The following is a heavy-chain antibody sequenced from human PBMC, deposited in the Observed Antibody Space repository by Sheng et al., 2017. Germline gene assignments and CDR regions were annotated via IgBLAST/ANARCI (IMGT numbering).Heavy chain of an antibody. Sequence: QVQLQESGPGLVKPSETLSLTCTVSGYSISSGYYWGWIRQPPGKGLEWIGSIYHSGSTYYNPSLKSRVTISVDTSKNQFSLKLSSVTAADTAVYYCASTCSGGSCYYGMDVWG. J-gene: IGHJ6*01. CDR1: GYSISSGYY. V-gene: IGHV4-38-2*02. CDR2: IYHSGST. CDR3: ASTCSGGSCYYGMDV. D-gene: IGHD2-15*01.